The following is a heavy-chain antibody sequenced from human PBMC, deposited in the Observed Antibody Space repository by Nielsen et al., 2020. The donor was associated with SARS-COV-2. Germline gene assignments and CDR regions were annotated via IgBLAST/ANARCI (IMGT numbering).Heavy chain of an antibody. CDR2: IYYSGST. D-gene: IGHD2-15*01. J-gene: IGHJ3*02. V-gene: IGHV4-39*07. Sequence: SETLSLTCTVSGGSISSSSYYWGWIRQPPGKGLEWIGSIYYSGSTYYNPSLKSRVTISVDTSKNQFSLKLSSVAAADTAVYYCARYRNHCSGGSCYLDAFDIWGQGTMVTVSS. CDR3: ARYRNHCSGGSCYLDAFDI. CDR1: GGSISSSSYY.